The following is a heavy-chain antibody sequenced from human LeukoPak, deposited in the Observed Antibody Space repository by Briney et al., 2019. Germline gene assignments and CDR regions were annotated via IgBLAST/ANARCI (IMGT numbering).Heavy chain of an antibody. V-gene: IGHV3-21*01. CDR3: ARYMSGLLGGNWFDP. J-gene: IGHJ5*02. CDR1: GFTFSSYS. CDR2: ISSNSNYI. D-gene: IGHD3-16*01. Sequence: KTGGSLRLSCAASGFTFSSYSMNWVRQAPGKGLEWVSSISSNSNYIYYADSVKGRFTISRDNAESSLYLQMNSLRAEDTAVYYCARYMSGLLGGNWFDPWGQGTLVTVSS.